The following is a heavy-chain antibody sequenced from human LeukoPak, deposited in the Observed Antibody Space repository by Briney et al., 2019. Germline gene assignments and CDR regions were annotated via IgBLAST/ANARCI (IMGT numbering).Heavy chain of an antibody. CDR1: GFSFSDYA. CDR2: IRYDGSNK. D-gene: IGHD1-1*01. Sequence: GGSLRLSCAASGFSFSDYAIYWVRETPGTGVGWVAFIRYDGSNKIYADSVKGRFTISRDNSYNTVYLQMTGLRAEDTAVYYCAKDGESGIQYTQGYFDYWGQGTLVTVSS. J-gene: IGHJ4*02. CDR3: AKDGESGIQYTQGYFDY. V-gene: IGHV3-30*02.